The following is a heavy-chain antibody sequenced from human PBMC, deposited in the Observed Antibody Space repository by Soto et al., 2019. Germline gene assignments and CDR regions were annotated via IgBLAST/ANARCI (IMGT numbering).Heavy chain of an antibody. D-gene: IGHD2-21*02. V-gene: IGHV1-18*01. J-gene: IGHJ4*02. CDR2: ISAYNGNT. Sequence: ASVKVSCKASGYTFTSDGISWVRQAPGQGLEWMGWISAYNGNTNYAQKLQGRVTMTTDTSTSTAYMELRSLRSDDTAVYYCARDLRTYCGGDCYALDHWRQGTLVNVSS. CDR1: GYTFTSDG. CDR3: ARDLRTYCGGDCYALDH.